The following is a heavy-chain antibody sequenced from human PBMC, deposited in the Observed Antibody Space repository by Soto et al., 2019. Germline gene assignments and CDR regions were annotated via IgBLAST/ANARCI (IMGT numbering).Heavy chain of an antibody. Sequence: GGSLRLSCAASGFNFSSYAMSWVRQAPGKGLEWVSAISGSGGSTYYADSVKGRFTISRDNSKNTLYLQMNSLSAEDTAVYYCAKDLCGDCYYFHYWGQGTLVTVSS. CDR2: ISGSGGST. V-gene: IGHV3-23*01. CDR3: AKDLCGDCYYFHY. D-gene: IGHD2-21*02. CDR1: GFNFSSYA. J-gene: IGHJ4*02.